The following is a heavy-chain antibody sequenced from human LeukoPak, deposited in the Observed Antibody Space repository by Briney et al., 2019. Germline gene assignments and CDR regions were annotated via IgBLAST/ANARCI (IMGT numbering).Heavy chain of an antibody. CDR2: VSTHNGYT. Sequence: GASVKVSFKASGYTFTSYGISWVRQAPGQGLEWTGWVSTHNGYTKYAQKFQGRVTMTTDTSTSTAYMELGSLRSDDTAVYYCARGLGIISCCESLNWFDPWGQGTLVSVSS. CDR3: ARGLGIISCCESLNWFDP. V-gene: IGHV1-18*01. D-gene: IGHD3-16*01. J-gene: IGHJ5*02. CDR1: GYTFTSYG.